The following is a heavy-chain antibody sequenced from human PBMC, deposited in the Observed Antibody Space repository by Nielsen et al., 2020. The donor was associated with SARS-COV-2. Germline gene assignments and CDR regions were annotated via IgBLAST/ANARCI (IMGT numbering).Heavy chain of an antibody. J-gene: IGHJ6*02. CDR2: MSFDGNSK. Sequence: GGSLRLSCAASGFTFNNYAIHWVRQAPGKGLEWVAVMSFDGNSKYYGDSVKGRFTFSRDNSKNTLYLQMNSLRPEDTAVYYCARDRTPYGSGTFLHGVDVWGQGTTVTVSS. D-gene: IGHD3-10*01. V-gene: IGHV3-30-3*01. CDR3: ARDRTPYGSGTFLHGVDV. CDR1: GFTFNNYA.